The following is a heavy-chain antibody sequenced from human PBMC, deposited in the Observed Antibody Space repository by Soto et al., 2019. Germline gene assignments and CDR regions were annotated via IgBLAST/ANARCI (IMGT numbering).Heavy chain of an antibody. CDR2: ISGSGDST. D-gene: IGHD7-27*01. Sequence: EVQVLESGGGLVQPGGSLRLSCAASGFTFSSYAMSWVRQAPGKGLEWVSAISGSGDSTYYADSVKGRFDISRDNSKNTLYLQMNSLRAEDTAVYFCAKGHTLGFDYWGRGTLVTVSS. J-gene: IGHJ4*02. V-gene: IGHV3-23*01. CDR1: GFTFSSYA. CDR3: AKGHTLGFDY.